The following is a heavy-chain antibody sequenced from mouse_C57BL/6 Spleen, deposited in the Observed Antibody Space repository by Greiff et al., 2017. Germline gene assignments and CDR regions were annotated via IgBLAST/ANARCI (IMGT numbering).Heavy chain of an antibody. D-gene: IGHD1-1*01. J-gene: IGHJ3*01. CDR2: LDPSDSYT. V-gene: IGHV1-69*01. CDR3: SRSHYYGSSYWFAY. Sequence: VQLQQPGAELVMPGASVKLSCKASGYTFTSYWMHWVKQRPGQGLEWIGELDPSDSYTNYNQKFKGKSTLTVDKSSSTAYMQLSSLTSEDSAVYYCSRSHYYGSSYWFAYWGQGTLVTVSA. CDR1: GYTFTSYW.